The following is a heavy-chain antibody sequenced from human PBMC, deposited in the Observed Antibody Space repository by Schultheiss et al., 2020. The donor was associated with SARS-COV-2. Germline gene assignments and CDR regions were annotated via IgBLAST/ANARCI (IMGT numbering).Heavy chain of an antibody. V-gene: IGHV3-21*04. Sequence: GESLKISCAASGFTFSSYSMHWVRQAPGKGLEWVSSISSSSSYIYYADSVKGRFTISRDNAKNSLYLQMNSLRAEDTAVYYCARGGIDYGDRPWDSWGQGTLVTVSS. CDR3: ARGGIDYGDRPWDS. CDR2: ISSSSSYI. D-gene: IGHD4-17*01. CDR1: GFTFSSYS. J-gene: IGHJ4*02.